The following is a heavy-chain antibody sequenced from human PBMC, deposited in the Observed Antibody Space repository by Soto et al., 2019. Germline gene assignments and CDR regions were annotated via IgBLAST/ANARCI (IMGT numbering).Heavy chain of an antibody. CDR2: ITGYDSST. J-gene: IGHJ4*02. CDR3: AKGASGTTWGFDC. CDR1: GITFRSYA. Sequence: EVQLLESGGGLVQPGGSLRLSCAASGITFRSYAMNWVRQAPGRGLEWVSGITGYDSSTYYADSVKGRFTISRDNSKNTLYLQMNSLRAEDTAIYYCAKGASGTTWGFDCWGQGTLVTVSS. V-gene: IGHV3-23*01. D-gene: IGHD1-7*01.